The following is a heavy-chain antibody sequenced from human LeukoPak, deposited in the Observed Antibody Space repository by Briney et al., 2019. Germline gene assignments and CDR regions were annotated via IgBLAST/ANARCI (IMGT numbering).Heavy chain of an antibody. J-gene: IGHJ4*02. CDR2: ISYDGSNK. CDR1: GFTFSSYG. Sequence: GRSLRLSCAASGFTFSSYGMHWVRQAPGKGLEWVAVISYDGSNKYYADSVKGRFTISRDNSKNTLYLQMNSLRAEDTAVYYCARNYEGLSWWGQGTLVTVSS. D-gene: IGHD3-3*01. V-gene: IGHV3-30*03. CDR3: ARNYEGLSW.